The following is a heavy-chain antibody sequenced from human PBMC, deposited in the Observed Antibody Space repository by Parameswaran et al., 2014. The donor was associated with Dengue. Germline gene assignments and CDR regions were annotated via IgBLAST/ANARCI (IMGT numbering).Heavy chain of an antibody. CDR3: TTSPEYSTVSRRAY. Sequence: RWIRQPPGKGLEWVGRIKSKTDGGTADSAAPVKGRFTISRDDSKSTLFLQMNSLKTEDTAVYYCTTSPEYSTVSRRAYWGQGTLVTVSS. D-gene: IGHD2-8*02. V-gene: IGHV3-15*01. J-gene: IGHJ4*02. CDR2: IKSKTDGGTA.